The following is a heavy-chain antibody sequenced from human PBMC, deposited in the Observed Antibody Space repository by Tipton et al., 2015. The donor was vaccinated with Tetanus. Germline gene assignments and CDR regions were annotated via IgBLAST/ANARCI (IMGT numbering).Heavy chain of an antibody. D-gene: IGHD2-2*02. CDR1: GFTFSSYN. CDR2: ITSSSSTI. CDR3: ASPVRAHLYAFDY. Sequence: GSLRLSCAASGFTFSSYNMNWVRQAPGKGLEWVSYITSSSSTIYYADSVKGRFTISRDNAKNSLYLQMNSLRDDDTAVYYCASPVRAHLYAFDYWGQGSLVTVSS. J-gene: IGHJ4*02. V-gene: IGHV3-48*02.